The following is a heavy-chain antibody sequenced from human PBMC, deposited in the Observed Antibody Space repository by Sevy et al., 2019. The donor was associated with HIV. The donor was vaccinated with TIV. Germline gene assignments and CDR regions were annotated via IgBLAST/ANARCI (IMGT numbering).Heavy chain of an antibody. CDR2: IYYSGST. J-gene: IGHJ4*02. V-gene: IGHV4-59*01. D-gene: IGHD6-25*01. Sequence: SETLSLTCTVSGGSISSYYWSWIRQPPGKGLEWIGYIYYSGSTNYNPSLKSRVTISVDTSKNQFSLKLSSVTAADTAVYYCASMFRRDSSESSLFDYWGQGTLVTVSS. CDR3: ASMFRRDSSESSLFDY. CDR1: GGSISSYY.